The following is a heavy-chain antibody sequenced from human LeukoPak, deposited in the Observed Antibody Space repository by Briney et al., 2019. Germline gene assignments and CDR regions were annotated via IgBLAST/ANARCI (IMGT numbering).Heavy chain of an antibody. CDR2: ISSSSSYI. CDR3: ARVEVGAHYYFDY. CDR1: GFTFRSYS. Sequence: GGSLRLSCAASGFTFRSYSMNWVRQAPGKGLGWVSSISSSSSYIYYADSVKGRFTISRDNAKNSLYLQMNSLRAEDTAVYYCARVEVGAHYYFDYWGQGTLVTVSS. J-gene: IGHJ4*02. D-gene: IGHD1-26*01. V-gene: IGHV3-21*01.